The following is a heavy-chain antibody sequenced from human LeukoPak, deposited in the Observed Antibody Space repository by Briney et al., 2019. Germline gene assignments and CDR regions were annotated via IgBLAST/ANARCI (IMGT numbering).Heavy chain of an antibody. CDR3: ARLYSVVVVAASQEGMDV. D-gene: IGHD2-15*01. CDR1: GGTFSSYA. J-gene: IGHJ6*02. Sequence: SVKVSCKASGGTFSSYAISWVRQAPGQGLEWMGRIIPILGIANYAQKFQGRVTITADKSTSTAYIELSSLRSEDTAVYYCARLYSVVVVAASQEGMDVWGQGTTVTVSS. CDR2: IIPILGIA. V-gene: IGHV1-69*04.